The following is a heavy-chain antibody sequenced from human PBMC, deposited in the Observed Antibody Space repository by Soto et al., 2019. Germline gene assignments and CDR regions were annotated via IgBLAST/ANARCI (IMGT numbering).Heavy chain of an antibody. CDR1: GYSFTNYW. CDR3: GRPGYGELKYFDY. J-gene: IGHJ4*02. Sequence: GESLKISCKGSGYSFTNYWIGWVRQMPGKGLEWMGIIYPGDSDARYSPSFQGQVTISADKSISTVYLQWSSLKASDTAMYYCGRPGYGELKYFDYWGQGTLVTVS. V-gene: IGHV5-51*01. CDR2: IYPGDSDA. D-gene: IGHD4-17*01.